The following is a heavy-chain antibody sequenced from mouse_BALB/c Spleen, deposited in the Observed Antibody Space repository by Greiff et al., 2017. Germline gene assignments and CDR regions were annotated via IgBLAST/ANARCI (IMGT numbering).Heavy chain of an antibody. Sequence: EVKLMQSGAGLVQPGGSRKLSCAASGFTFSSFGMHWVRQAPEKGLEWVAYISSGSSTTDYADKVKGRFTIARDNPKNTLFLQMTSLRSEDTALYDCERRGRSGTYSFDYWGQGTTLTVSS. D-gene: IGHD1-1*01. CDR3: ERRGRSGTYSFDY. CDR2: ISSGSSTT. CDR1: GFTFSSFG. J-gene: IGHJ2*01. V-gene: IGHV5-17*02.